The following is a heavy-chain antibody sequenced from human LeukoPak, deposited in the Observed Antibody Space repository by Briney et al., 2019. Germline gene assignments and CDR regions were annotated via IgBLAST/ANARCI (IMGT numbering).Heavy chain of an antibody. CDR3: ASGIHDFWSDSLGY. J-gene: IGHJ4*02. Sequence: ASVKVSCKACGYTFTNYAIHWVRQAPGQRLEWMGWINAGYSNTKYSQKFQGRVTITMDTSASTAYMELSSLRSEDTAVYYCASGIHDFWSDSLGYWGQGTLVTVSS. D-gene: IGHD3-3*01. CDR2: INAGYSNT. V-gene: IGHV1-3*01. CDR1: GYTFTNYA.